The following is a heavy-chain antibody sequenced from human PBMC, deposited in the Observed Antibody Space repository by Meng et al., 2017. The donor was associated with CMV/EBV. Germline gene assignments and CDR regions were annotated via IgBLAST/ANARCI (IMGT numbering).Heavy chain of an antibody. CDR2: INPNDDT. D-gene: IGHD6-19*01. V-gene: IGHV1-2*02. CDR1: GYTVTDYY. Sequence: QVLLVPSGAEVKKPGASVKVSCKASGYTVTDYYIHWVRQAPGQWLEWMGWINPNDDTNYAQNFQGRVTMTRDMSINTVYMELSRLTSDDTAVYYCARSSGWSRFDYWGLGTLVTVSS. J-gene: IGHJ4*02. CDR3: ARSSGWSRFDY.